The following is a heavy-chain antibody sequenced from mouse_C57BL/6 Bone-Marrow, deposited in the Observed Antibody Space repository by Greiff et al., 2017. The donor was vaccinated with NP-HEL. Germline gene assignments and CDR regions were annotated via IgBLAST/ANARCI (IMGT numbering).Heavy chain of an antibody. CDR2: IDPSDSYT. V-gene: IGHV1-69*01. D-gene: IGHD2-4*01. CDR1: GYTFTSYW. Sequence: VQLQQSGAELVMPGASVKLSCKASGYTFTSYWMHWVKQRPGQGLEWIGEIDPSDSYTNYNQKFKGKSTLTVDKSSSTAYMQLSSLTSEDSAVYYCARSDYDYSWYFDVWGTGTTVTVSS. CDR3: ARSDYDYSWYFDV. J-gene: IGHJ1*03.